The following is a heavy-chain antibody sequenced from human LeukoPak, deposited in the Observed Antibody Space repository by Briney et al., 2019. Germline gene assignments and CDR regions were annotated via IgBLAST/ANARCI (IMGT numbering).Heavy chain of an antibody. Sequence: SETLSLTCAVSGGSISSSNWWSWVRQPPGRGLEWIGEIYHSGSTNYNPSLKSRVTISVDTSKNQFSLKLSSVTAADTAVYYCARGHSGYSYGIDYWGQGTLVTVSS. CDR3: ARGHSGYSYGIDY. CDR1: GGSISSSNW. J-gene: IGHJ4*02. V-gene: IGHV4-4*02. CDR2: IYHSGST. D-gene: IGHD5-18*01.